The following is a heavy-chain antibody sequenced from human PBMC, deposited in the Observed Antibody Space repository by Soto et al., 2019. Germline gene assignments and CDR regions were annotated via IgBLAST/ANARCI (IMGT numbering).Heavy chain of an antibody. Sequence: PGGSLRLSCAASGFTFSSYAMSWVRQAPGKGLEWVSAISGSGGSTYYADSVKGRFTISRDNSKNTLYLQMNSLRAEDTAVYYCAKGGWIQLWSDDFDYWGQGTLVTVSS. J-gene: IGHJ4*02. V-gene: IGHV3-23*01. D-gene: IGHD5-18*01. CDR1: GFTFSSYA. CDR2: ISGSGGST. CDR3: AKGGWIQLWSDDFDY.